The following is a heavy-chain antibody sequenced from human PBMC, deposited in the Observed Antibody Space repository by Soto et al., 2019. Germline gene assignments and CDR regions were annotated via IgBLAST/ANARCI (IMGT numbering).Heavy chain of an antibody. J-gene: IGHJ6*03. CDR1: GGSISSYY. Sequence: SETLSLTCTVSGGSISSYYWSWIRQPPGKGQEWIGYIYYSGSTNYNPSLKSRVTISVDTSKNQFSLKLSSVTAADTAVYYCARVFPRFLSGYYRPNYYYYYMDVWGKGTTVTVSS. V-gene: IGHV4-59*01. D-gene: IGHD3-22*01. CDR3: ARVFPRFLSGYYRPNYYYYYMDV. CDR2: IYYSGST.